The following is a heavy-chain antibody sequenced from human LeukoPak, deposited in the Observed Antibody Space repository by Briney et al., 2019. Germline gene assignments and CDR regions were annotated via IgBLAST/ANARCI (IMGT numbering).Heavy chain of an antibody. CDR2: IYYSGST. J-gene: IGHJ3*02. D-gene: IGHD2-2*03. CDR1: GGSISSYY. CDR3: ARHWIARRAFDI. V-gene: IGHV4-59*08. Sequence: SETLSLTCTVSGGSISSYYWSWIRQPPGKGLEWIGYIYYSGSTNYNSSLKSRVTISVDTSKNQFSLKLSSVTAADTAVYYCARHWIARRAFDIWGQGTMVTVSS.